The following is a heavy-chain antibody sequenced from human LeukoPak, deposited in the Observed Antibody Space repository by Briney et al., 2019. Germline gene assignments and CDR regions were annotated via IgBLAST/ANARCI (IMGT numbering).Heavy chain of an antibody. J-gene: IGHJ5*02. CDR3: ATCRDEFADYGFTS. Sequence: SETLSLTCTVSGGSMSSYYWSWIRQPPGKGLEWIGYIYDSWNTKYNPSLKGRVTISGDTSKNLFSLELTSVTAADTAVYYCATCRDEFADYGFTSWGQGFLVTVSS. V-gene: IGHV4-59*01. CDR1: GGSMSSYY. CDR2: IYDSWNT. D-gene: IGHD4-17*01.